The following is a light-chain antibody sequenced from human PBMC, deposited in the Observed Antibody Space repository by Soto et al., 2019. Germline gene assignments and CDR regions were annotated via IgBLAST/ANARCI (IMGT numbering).Light chain of an antibody. CDR1: HSVSSS. CDR3: QHYNTWPWT. Sequence: EVVMTQSPATLSVSPGQRVTLSCRASHSVSSSLAWYQQKPGQAPRLLISGASTRAAGVPARFSGSGSGTDFTLTISSVQSEDFAVYYCQHYNTWPWTFGQGTKVEIK. CDR2: GAS. J-gene: IGKJ1*01. V-gene: IGKV3-15*01.